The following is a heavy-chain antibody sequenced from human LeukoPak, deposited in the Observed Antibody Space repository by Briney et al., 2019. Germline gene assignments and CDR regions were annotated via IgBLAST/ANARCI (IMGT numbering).Heavy chain of an antibody. V-gene: IGHV1-46*01. CDR1: GYTFTSYY. CDR3: ATACKIGAAAGICEGFNY. J-gene: IGHJ4*02. D-gene: IGHD6-13*01. Sequence: ASVKVSCKASGYTFTSYYMHWVRQAPGQGLEWMGIINPSGGSTSYAQKFQGRVTMTEDTSTDTAYMELSSLRSEDTAVYYCATACKIGAAAGICEGFNYWGQGTLVTVSS. CDR2: INPSGGST.